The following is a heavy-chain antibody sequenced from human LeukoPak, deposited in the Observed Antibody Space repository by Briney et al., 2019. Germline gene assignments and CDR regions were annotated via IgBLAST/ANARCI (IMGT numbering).Heavy chain of an antibody. D-gene: IGHD6-6*01. V-gene: IGHV1-8*01. Sequence: ASVKVSCKASGYTFTSYDINWVRQATGQGLEWMGWMNPNNNNVGYAQKFQGRVTMTRDISISTAYMELGSLTSEDTAVYYCARGAFLPQYRRYFDPWGQGTLVTVSS. J-gene: IGHJ5*02. CDR3: ARGAFLPQYRRYFDP. CDR1: GYTFTSYD. CDR2: MNPNNNNV.